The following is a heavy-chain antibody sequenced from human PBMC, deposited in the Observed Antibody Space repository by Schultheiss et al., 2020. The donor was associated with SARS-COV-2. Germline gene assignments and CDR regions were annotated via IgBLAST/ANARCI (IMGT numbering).Heavy chain of an antibody. Sequence: GGSLRLSCAASGFTFSSYAMHWVRQAPGKGLEYVSAISSNGGSTYYANSVNGRFTISRDNSKNTLYLQMGSLRAEDMAVYYCARDRDRDYYDSSGYYAGWYFDLWGRGTLVTVAS. D-gene: IGHD3-22*01. V-gene: IGHV3-64*01. CDR1: GFTFSSYA. J-gene: IGHJ2*01. CDR3: ARDRDRDYYDSSGYYAGWYFDL. CDR2: ISSNGGST.